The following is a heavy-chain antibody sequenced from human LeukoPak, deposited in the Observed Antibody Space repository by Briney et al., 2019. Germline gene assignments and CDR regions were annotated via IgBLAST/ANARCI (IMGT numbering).Heavy chain of an antibody. CDR2: IYHSGST. V-gene: IGHV4-30-2*01. D-gene: IGHD5-18*01. CDR3: ARDRFVDTAI. CDR1: GGSISSGGYY. Sequence: SETLSLTCTVSGGSISSGGYYWSWIRQPPGKGLEWIGYIYHSGSTYYNPSLKSRVTISVDRSKNQFSLKLSSVTAADTAVYYCARDRFVDTAIWGQGTPVTVSS. J-gene: IGHJ4*02.